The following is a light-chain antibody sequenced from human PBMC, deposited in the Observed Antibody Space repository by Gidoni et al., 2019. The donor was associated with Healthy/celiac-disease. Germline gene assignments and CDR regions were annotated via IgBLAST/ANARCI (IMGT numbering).Light chain of an antibody. J-gene: IGKJ2*01. CDR2: GAS. Sequence: EIVLTQSPGTLSLSPGERATLSCRASQSVSSSYLAWYQQKPGQAPRLLIYGASSRATCIPDRFSGSGSVTDFTLTISRLVPSDFAVYYCQQYGSSPSYTFGQGTKLEIK. V-gene: IGKV3-20*01. CDR1: QSVSSSY. CDR3: QQYGSSPSYT.